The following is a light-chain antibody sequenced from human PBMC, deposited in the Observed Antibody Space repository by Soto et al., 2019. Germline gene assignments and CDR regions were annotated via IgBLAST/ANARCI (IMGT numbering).Light chain of an antibody. CDR3: QQYGSSTLT. Sequence: EIVLTQSPGTLSLSPGERATLSCRASQSVSSSYLAWYQQKPGQAPRLLIYGASSRATGIPDRFSGSGSGTDFTLTISRLEPEDCAVYYCQQYGSSTLTFGPGNTVDIK. V-gene: IGKV3-20*01. CDR2: GAS. CDR1: QSVSSSY. J-gene: IGKJ3*01.